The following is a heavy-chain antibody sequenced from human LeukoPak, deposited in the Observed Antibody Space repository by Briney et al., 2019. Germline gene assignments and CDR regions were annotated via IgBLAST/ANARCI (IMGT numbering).Heavy chain of an antibody. CDR1: GFTFDDYT. Sequence: PGGPLRLSCAASGFTFDDYTMHWVRQAPGKGLEWVSLISWDGGGTYYADSVKGRFTISRDNSKNSLYLQMNSLRTEDTALYYCAKDILQSAWDCSGGSCYSGFDYWGQGTLVTVSS. D-gene: IGHD2-15*01. J-gene: IGHJ4*02. CDR2: ISWDGGGT. V-gene: IGHV3-43*01. CDR3: AKDILQSAWDCSGGSCYSGFDY.